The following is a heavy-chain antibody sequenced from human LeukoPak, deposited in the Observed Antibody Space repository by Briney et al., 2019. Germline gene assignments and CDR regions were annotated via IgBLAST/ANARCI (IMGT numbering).Heavy chain of an antibody. CDR1: VGIYSSYS. V-gene: IGHV1-69*01. J-gene: IGHJ4*02. CDR3: ARDFPGFDY. CDR2: IIPIFGTA. Sequence: ASVKVSCKASVGIYSSYSINLVRQAPGQGLEWMGGIIPIFGTANYAQKFQGRVTITADESTSTAYMELSSLRSEDKAEYYCARDFPGFDYWGQGTLVTVSS.